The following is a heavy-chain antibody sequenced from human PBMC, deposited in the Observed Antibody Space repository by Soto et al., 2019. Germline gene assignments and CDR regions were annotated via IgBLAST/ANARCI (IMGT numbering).Heavy chain of an antibody. CDR2: IWYDGSKK. D-gene: IGHD2-2*01. CDR1: GFSFRSYG. J-gene: IGHJ4*02. Sequence: PGGALRLSCAVSGFSFRSYGFHWVRQAPGKGMEWVALIWYDGSKKYYTDSVKGRCTISRDDSRNTLYLQMNSLRAEDTAFYYCARDPSVNTPYLDYWGQGTPVTVSS. CDR3: ARDPSVNTPYLDY. V-gene: IGHV3-33*01.